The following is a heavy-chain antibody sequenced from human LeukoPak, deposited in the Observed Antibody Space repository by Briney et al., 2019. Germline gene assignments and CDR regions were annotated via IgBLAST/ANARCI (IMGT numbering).Heavy chain of an antibody. Sequence: SETLSLTCAVYGGSFSGYYWSWIRQPPGKGLEWIGEINHRGSTNYNPSLKSRVTISVDTSKNQFSLKLSSVTAADTAVYYCARGRSYGSGRYWFDPWGQGTLVTVSS. J-gene: IGHJ5*02. CDR2: INHRGST. CDR3: ARGRSYGSGRYWFDP. D-gene: IGHD3-10*01. V-gene: IGHV4-34*01. CDR1: GGSFSGYY.